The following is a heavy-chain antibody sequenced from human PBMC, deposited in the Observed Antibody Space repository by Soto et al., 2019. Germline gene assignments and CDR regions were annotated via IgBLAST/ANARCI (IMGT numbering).Heavy chain of an antibody. Sequence: ASVKVSCKASGYTFTSYDINWVRQATGQGLEWMGWMNPNSGNTGYAQKFQGRVTMTTDTSTSTAYMELRSLRSDDTAVYYCARKLAPEGYYYMDVWGKGTTVTVSS. CDR1: GYTFTSYD. CDR2: MNPNSGNT. D-gene: IGHD6-6*01. CDR3: ARKLAPEGYYYMDV. V-gene: IGHV1-8*01. J-gene: IGHJ6*03.